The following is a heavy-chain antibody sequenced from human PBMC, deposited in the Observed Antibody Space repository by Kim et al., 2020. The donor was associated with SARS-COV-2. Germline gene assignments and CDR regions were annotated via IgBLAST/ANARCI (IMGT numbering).Heavy chain of an antibody. V-gene: IGHV4-34*01. CDR3: ARLPLLWGDSSGYYYVGSSWFDP. CDR1: GGSFSGYY. CDR2: INHSGST. Sequence: SETLSLTCAVYGGSFSGYYWSWIRQPPGKGLEWIGEINHSGSTNYNPSLKSRVTISVDTSKNQFSLKLSSVTAADTAVYYCARLPLLWGDSSGYYYVGSSWFDPWGQGTLVTVSS. D-gene: IGHD3-22*01. J-gene: IGHJ5*02.